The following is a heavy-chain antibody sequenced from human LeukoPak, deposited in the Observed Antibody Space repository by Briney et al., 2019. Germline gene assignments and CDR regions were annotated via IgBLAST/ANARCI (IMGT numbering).Heavy chain of an antibody. V-gene: IGHV3-73*01. CDR3: TRVGPTTADY. CDR2: IKSKGNTYAT. D-gene: IGHD5-12*01. Sequence: GGSLRLSXAASGFTFSGSTMHWVRQASGKGLEWVGRIKSKGNTYATAYAASVKGRFTISRDDSKNTAYLQMNNLKTEDTAMYYCTRVGPTTADYWGQGTLVIVSS. CDR1: GFTFSGST. J-gene: IGHJ4*02.